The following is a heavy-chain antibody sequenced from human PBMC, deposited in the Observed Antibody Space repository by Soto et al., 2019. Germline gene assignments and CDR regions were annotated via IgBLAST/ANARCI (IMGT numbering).Heavy chain of an antibody. V-gene: IGHV3-23*01. CDR2: ISGSGGST. CDR1: GFTFSSYA. Sequence: GGSLRLSCAASGFTFSSYAMSWVRQAPGKGLEWVSAISGSGGSTYYADSVKGRFTISRDNSKNTLYLQMNSLRAEDTAVYYFAKDRDSVVVVPAAACLDYWGQGTLVTVSS. D-gene: IGHD2-2*01. CDR3: AKDRDSVVVVPAAACLDY. J-gene: IGHJ4*02.